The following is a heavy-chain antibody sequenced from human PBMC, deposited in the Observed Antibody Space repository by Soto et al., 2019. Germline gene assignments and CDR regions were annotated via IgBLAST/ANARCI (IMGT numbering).Heavy chain of an antibody. Sequence: PVGSLRLSCVASGFTFTNSAMHWVRQAPGKGLEWVAVVSYDGIDKYYADSVEGRFTISRDSSKNTLYLQMDSLRTEDTAFYYCGRGSVRISQAATPYYCMHAWGQGPTVTVS. CDR1: GFTFTNSA. CDR2: VSYDGIDK. J-gene: IGHJ6*02. V-gene: IGHV3-30-3*01. D-gene: IGHD3-3*02. CDR3: GRGSVRISQAATPYYCMHA.